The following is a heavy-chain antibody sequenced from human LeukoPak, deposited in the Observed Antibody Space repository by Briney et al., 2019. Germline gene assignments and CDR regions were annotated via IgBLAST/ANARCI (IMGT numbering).Heavy chain of an antibody. CDR3: ARLAGYSYGYYYYYMDV. J-gene: IGHJ6*03. CDR1: GYTFTGYY. CDR2: INPNSGGT. V-gene: IGHV1-2*02. Sequence: GASVKVSCKASGYTFTGYYMHWVRQAPGQGLEWMGWINPNSGGTNYAQKFQGRVTMTRDTSISTAYMELSRLRSDDTAVYYCARLAGYSYGYYYYYMDVWGKGTTVTVSS. D-gene: IGHD5-18*01.